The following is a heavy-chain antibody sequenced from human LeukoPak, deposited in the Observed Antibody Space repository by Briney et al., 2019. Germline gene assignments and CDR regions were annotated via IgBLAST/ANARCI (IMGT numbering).Heavy chain of an antibody. D-gene: IGHD3-16*02. CDR2: LSGSAGGT. CDR3: AKRGVVVRVFLVDVNKEAYYFDS. CDR1: GVTLSNYG. Sequence: GGSLRLSCGVSGVTLSNYGMSWVRQAPGKGLEWVAGLSGSAGGTNYADSVKGRFTISRDNSKNTLFLQMDRLRVEDTAVYFCAKRGVVVRVFLVDVNKEAYYFDSWGQGAQVPVSS. V-gene: IGHV3-23*01. J-gene: IGHJ4*02.